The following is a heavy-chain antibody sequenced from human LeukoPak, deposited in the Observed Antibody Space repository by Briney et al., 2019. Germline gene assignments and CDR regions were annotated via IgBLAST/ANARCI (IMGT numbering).Heavy chain of an antibody. D-gene: IGHD6-19*01. Sequence: GGSLRLSCAASVFTFGSYSMHWVRHAPCKGLEWMEVISCDGSNKYYADSVKGRFTISRDNSKNTLYLQMNSLRAEDTAVYYCARDLYSSGWYGPDYYYYGMDVWGQGTTVTVSS. J-gene: IGHJ6*02. CDR1: VFTFGSYS. CDR2: ISCDGSNK. CDR3: ARDLYSSGWYGPDYYYYGMDV. V-gene: IGHV3-30-3*01.